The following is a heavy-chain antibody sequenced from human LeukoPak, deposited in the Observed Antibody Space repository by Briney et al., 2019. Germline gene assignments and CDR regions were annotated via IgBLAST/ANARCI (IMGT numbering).Heavy chain of an antibody. CDR1: GYTFTSYD. CDR2: MNPNSGKT. CDR3: ARSLRYNSFSSDS. D-gene: IGHD1-20*01. Sequence: ASVKVSCKASGYTFTSYDINWVRQATGQGLEWMGWMNPNSGKTGYAQRFQGRVTMTRNTSISTAYMELSSLRSEDTAVYYCARSLRYNSFSSDSWGQGTLVTVSS. J-gene: IGHJ4*02. V-gene: IGHV1-8*01.